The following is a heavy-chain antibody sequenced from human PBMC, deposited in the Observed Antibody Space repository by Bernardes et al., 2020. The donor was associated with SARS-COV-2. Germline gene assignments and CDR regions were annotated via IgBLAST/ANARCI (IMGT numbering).Heavy chain of an antibody. CDR1: GFTFSNDW. J-gene: IGHJ6*02. Sequence: GESLCLSCAASGFTFSNDWMSWVRQAPGKGLEWVGRIKSKTDGGTTDYAAPVKGRFTISRDDSKDTLFLQMSSLKTEDTAVYYCITASRSPFWGQGTTVTVSS. CDR3: ITASRSPF. V-gene: IGHV3-15*01. CDR2: IKSKTDGGTT.